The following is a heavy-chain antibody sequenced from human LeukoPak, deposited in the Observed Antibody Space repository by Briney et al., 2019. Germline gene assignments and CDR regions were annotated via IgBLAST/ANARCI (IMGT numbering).Heavy chain of an antibody. Sequence: PGGSLRLSCTASGFTFSVYAMIWVRQALEKGLEWVSGISGSGGSTYYADSVKGRFTISRDNSKNTLYLQMNSLRAEDTAVYYCAKVWSADFWSGYFTWFDPWGQGTLVTVSS. CDR1: GFTFSVYA. J-gene: IGHJ5*02. CDR3: AKVWSADFWSGYFTWFDP. V-gene: IGHV3-23*01. D-gene: IGHD3-3*01. CDR2: ISGSGGST.